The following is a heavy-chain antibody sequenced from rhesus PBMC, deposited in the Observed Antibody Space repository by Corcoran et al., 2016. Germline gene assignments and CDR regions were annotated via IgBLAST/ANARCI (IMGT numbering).Heavy chain of an antibody. CDR1: GGSLSSNY. V-gene: IGHV4S11*01. CDR3: ARHTGGSYFDY. CDR2: IYGSGNST. D-gene: IGHD6-37*01. Sequence: QVQLQESGPGLVKPLATLSLTCAVSGGSLSSNYWSWCRQVPGKGLEWIGYIYGSGNSTNYNPSLKSRVTLSVDTSKNQLSLKLSSVTAADTAVYYCARHTGGSYFDYWGQGVLVTVSS. J-gene: IGHJ4*01.